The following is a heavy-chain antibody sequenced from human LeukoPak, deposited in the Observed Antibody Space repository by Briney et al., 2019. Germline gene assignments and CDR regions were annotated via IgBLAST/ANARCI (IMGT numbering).Heavy chain of an antibody. Sequence: GGSLRLSCAASGFTVSSNYMSWVRQAPGKGLEWVSVIYSGGSTYHADSVKGRFTISRDNSKNTLYLQMNSLRADDTAVYYCASITMVRGVPVKFDYWGQGTLVTVSS. CDR2: IYSGGST. CDR1: GFTVSSNY. CDR3: ASITMVRGVPVKFDY. V-gene: IGHV3-53*01. D-gene: IGHD3-10*01. J-gene: IGHJ4*02.